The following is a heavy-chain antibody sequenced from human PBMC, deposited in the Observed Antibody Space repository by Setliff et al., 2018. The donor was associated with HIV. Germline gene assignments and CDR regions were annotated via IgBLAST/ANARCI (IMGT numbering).Heavy chain of an antibody. CDR1: GGSISSSSYY. D-gene: IGHD6-19*01. CDR3: AKTYSSGWCPPCYYYYYGMDV. Sequence: PSETLSLTCTVSGGSISSSSYYWGWIRQPPGRGLEWIGSIYYSGSTYYNPSLKSRVTISVDTSKNQFSLKLSSVTAADTAVCYCAKTYSSGWCPPCYYYYYGMDVWGQGTTVTVSS. V-gene: IGHV4-39*01. CDR2: IYYSGST. J-gene: IGHJ6*02.